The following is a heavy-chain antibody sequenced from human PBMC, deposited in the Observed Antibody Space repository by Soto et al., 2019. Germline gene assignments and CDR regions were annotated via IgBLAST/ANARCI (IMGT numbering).Heavy chain of an antibody. V-gene: IGHV3-21*01. J-gene: IGHJ6*03. CDR2: INSSGSSI. CDR3: ARDGSEGSGEIGYYYYMDV. D-gene: IGHD2-15*01. Sequence: EVQLVESGGGLVQPGGSLRLSCTTSGFTFSSYTMNWVRQDPGKGLEWVSSINSSGSSIYYGDSVRGRFTISRDNANGKNSLYLQMNSLRVEDTAVYYCARDGSEGSGEIGYYYYMDVWGTGTTVTVSS. CDR1: GFTFSSYT.